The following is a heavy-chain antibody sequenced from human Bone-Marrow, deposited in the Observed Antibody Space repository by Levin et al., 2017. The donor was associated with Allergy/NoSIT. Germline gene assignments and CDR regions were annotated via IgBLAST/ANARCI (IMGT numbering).Heavy chain of an antibody. Sequence: GGSLRLSCAASGFTFSHFWMHWVRQAPGKGLVWVARIKSDGNTITYADSVKGRFTIARDNAENTLYLQMNSLRVEDTAVYYCAREVATISSEFDFWGQGTLVTVSS. J-gene: IGHJ4*02. CDR2: IKSDGNTI. V-gene: IGHV3-74*01. CDR3: AREVATISSEFDF. D-gene: IGHD5-12*01. CDR1: GFTFSHFW.